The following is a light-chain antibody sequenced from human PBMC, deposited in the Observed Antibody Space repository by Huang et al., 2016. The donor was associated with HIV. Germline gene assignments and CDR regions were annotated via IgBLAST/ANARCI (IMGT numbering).Light chain of an antibody. V-gene: IGKV2-30*01. J-gene: IGKJ2*01. CDR1: QSLEYSDGNTY. Sequence: DVVLNQSPLSLPVTLGQSASISCRSSQSLEYSDGNTYLSWFHQRPGQSPRRLIYNVFKRDSGVTDRCSGSGSGTDFTLKSSRVEAEDVGIYYCMQGTHWPPYTFGQGTKLEI. CDR2: NVF. CDR3: MQGTHWPPYT.